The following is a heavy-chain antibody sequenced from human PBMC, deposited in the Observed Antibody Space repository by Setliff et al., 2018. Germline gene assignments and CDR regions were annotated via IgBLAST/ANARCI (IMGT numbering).Heavy chain of an antibody. V-gene: IGHV1-18*04. J-gene: IGHJ5*02. D-gene: IGHD2-15*01. CDR2: ISAYSGKT. CDR1: GYTFTNSI. CDR3: ERLVRHCTRISCQRTSEADL. Sequence: ASVKVSCKASGYTFTNSIMNWVRQAPGQGLEWMGWISAYSGKTYYAEKFQDRLSVTTDTSTNTAYMELRSLRTDDTAVYYCERLVRHCTRISCQRTSEADLWGQGTQVTVPQ.